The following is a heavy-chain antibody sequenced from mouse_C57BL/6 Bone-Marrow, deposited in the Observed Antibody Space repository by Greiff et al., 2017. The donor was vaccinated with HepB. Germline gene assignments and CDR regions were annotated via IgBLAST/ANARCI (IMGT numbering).Heavy chain of an antibody. Sequence: DVQLQESGPGLVKPSQSLSLTCSVTGYSITSGYYWNWIRQFPGNKLEWMGYISYDGSNNYNPSLKNRISITRDTSKNQFFLKVNSVTTEDTATYYCAKEVYSYWGRGTLVTVSA. V-gene: IGHV3-6*01. J-gene: IGHJ3*01. CDR3: AKEVYSY. D-gene: IGHD2-1*01. CDR2: ISYDGSN. CDR1: GYSITSGYY.